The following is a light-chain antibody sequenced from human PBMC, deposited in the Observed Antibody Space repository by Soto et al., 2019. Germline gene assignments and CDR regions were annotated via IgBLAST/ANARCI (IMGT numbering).Light chain of an antibody. CDR2: KTF. CDR3: QHWSDYSWT. V-gene: IGKV1-5*03. J-gene: IGKJ1*01. Sequence: DMHMTQSPSTLSAPVGDRVTITCRASQSLTIWLAWYQQKPGKAPNLFIYKTFSLESGVPSRFSGSGSGTEYSLTIGSLQPDEFATYYCQHWSDYSWTFGQGTNVEVK. CDR1: QSLTIW.